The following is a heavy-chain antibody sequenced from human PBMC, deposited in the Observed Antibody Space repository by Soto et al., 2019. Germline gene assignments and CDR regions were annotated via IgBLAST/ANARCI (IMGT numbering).Heavy chain of an antibody. D-gene: IGHD6-13*01. V-gene: IGHV3-30-3*01. CDR1: GFPFSAEA. CDR2: ISYDGNNK. CDR3: ARDYSSGWCLDY. Sequence: QVQLVESGGGVVQPGNSLRLSCAGSGFPFSAEAMHWVRQAPGKGLEWVAAISYDGNNKNHADSVKGRFTVSRDNSKNTLYLQIYSLRPEDTDVYYCARDYSSGWCLDYWGQGSLVTVSS. J-gene: IGHJ4*02.